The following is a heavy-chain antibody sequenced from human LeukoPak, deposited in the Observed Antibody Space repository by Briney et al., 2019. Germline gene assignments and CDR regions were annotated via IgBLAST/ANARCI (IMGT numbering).Heavy chain of an antibody. J-gene: IGHJ4*02. D-gene: IGHD3-9*01. CDR1: VFIFSSYG. CDR2: IWYDGNNK. V-gene: IGHV3-33*01. CDR3: ARCTSSQHDIYHFDH. Sequence: GGSLRLSCAASVFIFSSYGMQWVRQAPGKGLEWVAVIWYDGNNKYYADSVKGRFTISRDNSKNTLYLQMNSLRAEDTAVYYCARCTSSQHDIYHFDHWGQGTLVTVSS.